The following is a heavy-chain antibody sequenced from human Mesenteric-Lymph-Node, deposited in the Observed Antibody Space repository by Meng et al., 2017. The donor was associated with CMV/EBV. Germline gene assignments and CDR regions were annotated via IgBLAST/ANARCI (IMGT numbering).Heavy chain of an antibody. J-gene: IGHJ6*02. V-gene: IGHV1-18*01. CDR2: ISAYNGNT. Sequence: ASVKVSCKASGYTFTSYGISWVRQAPGQGLEWMGWISAYNGNTNYAQKLQGRVTMTTDTSTSTAYMELRSLRSDDTAVYYCARDYHPENIVVVPAAHYYYYGMDVWGQGTTVTVSS. CDR3: ARDYHPENIVVVPAAHYYYYGMDV. CDR1: GYTFTSYG. D-gene: IGHD2-2*01.